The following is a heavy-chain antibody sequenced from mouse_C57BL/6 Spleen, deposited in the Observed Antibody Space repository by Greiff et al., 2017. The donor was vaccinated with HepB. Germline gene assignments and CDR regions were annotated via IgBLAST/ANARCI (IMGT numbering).Heavy chain of an antibody. CDR3: ARWKGLTYYYAMDY. V-gene: IGHV1-82*01. Sequence: QVQLKQSGPELVKPGASVKISCKASGYAFSSSWMNWVKQRPGKGLEWIGRIYPGDGDTNYNAKFKGKATLTADKSSSTAYMQLSSLTSEDSAVYYCARWKGLTYYYAMDYWGQGTSVTVSA. CDR1: GYAFSSSW. J-gene: IGHJ4*01. CDR2: IYPGDGDT. D-gene: IGHD2-4*01.